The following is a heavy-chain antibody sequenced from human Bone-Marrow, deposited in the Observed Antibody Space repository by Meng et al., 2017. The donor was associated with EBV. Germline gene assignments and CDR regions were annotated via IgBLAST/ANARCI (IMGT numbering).Heavy chain of an antibody. CDR2: IYYSGST. D-gene: IGHD4-17*01. CDR1: GGSISSSSYY. J-gene: IGHJ5*02. CDR3: ARVTPEYGDYVKGWFDP. V-gene: IGHV4-39*07. Sequence: QLQLQESGPGLVKPSETLSLTCTVSGGSISSSSYYWGWIRQPPGKGLEWIGSIYYSGSTYYNPSLKSRVTISVDTPKNQFSLKLSSVTAADTAVYYCARVTPEYGDYVKGWFDPWGQGTLVTVSS.